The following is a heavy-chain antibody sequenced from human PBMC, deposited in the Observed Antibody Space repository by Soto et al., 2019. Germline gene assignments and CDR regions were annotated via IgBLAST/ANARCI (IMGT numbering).Heavy chain of an antibody. D-gene: IGHD2-15*01. J-gene: IGHJ4*02. CDR2: ISGSGSTI. V-gene: IGHV3-11*01. CDR1: GFTFSDFF. Sequence: GGSLRLSCAASGFTFSDFFMSWVRQAPGKGLEWIAYISGSGSTIRYADSVKGRITISRDNAKNSVSLQMNSLRAEDTAGYYCARDGSGEDCYGGNCYYFDYWGLGTLVPVSS. CDR3: ARDGSGEDCYGGNCYYFDY.